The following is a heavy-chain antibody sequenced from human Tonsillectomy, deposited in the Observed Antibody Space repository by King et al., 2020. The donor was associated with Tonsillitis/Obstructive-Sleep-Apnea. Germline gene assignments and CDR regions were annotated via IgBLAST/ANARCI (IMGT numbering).Heavy chain of an antibody. CDR3: ARGPRGYSYGSVDY. CDR1: GYTFTDYY. Sequence: QLVQSGAEVKKPGASVKVSCKASGYTFTDYYMHWVRQAPGQGLEWMGWINPNSGGTDSAPQFRGRVTMTRDTSISTAYMELSSLTSDDTAVYYCARGPRGYSYGSVDYWGQGTLVTVSS. CDR2: INPNSGGT. J-gene: IGHJ4*02. D-gene: IGHD5-18*01. V-gene: IGHV1-2*02.